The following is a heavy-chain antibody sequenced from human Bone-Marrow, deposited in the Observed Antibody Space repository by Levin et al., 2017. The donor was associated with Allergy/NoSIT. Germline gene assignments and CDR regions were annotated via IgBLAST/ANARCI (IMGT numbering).Heavy chain of an antibody. CDR3: ARQQLLRYDAFDV. D-gene: IGHD4-11*01. CDR2: IHYSGST. J-gene: IGHJ3*01. V-gene: IGHV4-59*08. Sequence: SETLSLTCTVSGGSISRYYWSWLRQPPGKGLEWIGYIHYSGSTDYNPSLKSRVTISGDTSRNQFSLRLNSVSGADTAIYYCARQQLLRYDAFDVWGQGSMVTVSS. CDR1: GGSISRYY.